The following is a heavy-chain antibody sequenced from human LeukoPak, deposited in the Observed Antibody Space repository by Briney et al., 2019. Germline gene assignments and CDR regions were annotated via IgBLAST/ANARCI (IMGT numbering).Heavy chain of an antibody. J-gene: IGHJ4*02. CDR3: ARAPRSWGIDY. CDR1: GYTFTSYD. V-gene: IGHV1-8*01. Sequence: ASVKVSCKASGYTFTSYDFNWLRQATGQGPEWMGRMNPNSGATGYAQKFQGRVTMTRSASINTAYMELTNLRSEDTAVYYCARAPRSWGIDYWGQGTLVTVSS. CDR2: MNPNSGAT. D-gene: IGHD7-27*01.